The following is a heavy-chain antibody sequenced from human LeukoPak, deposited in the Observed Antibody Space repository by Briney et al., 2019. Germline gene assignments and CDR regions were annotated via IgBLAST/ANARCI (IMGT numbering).Heavy chain of an antibody. Sequence: HSGGSLRLSCAASGFTFSSYAMSWVRQAPGKGLEWVSAISGSGGSTYYADSVKGRFTISRDNSKNTLYLQMNSLRAEDTALYYCAKDIMYSGSYNNFDYWGQGTLVTVSS. D-gene: IGHD1-26*01. V-gene: IGHV3-23*01. CDR1: GFTFSSYA. J-gene: IGHJ4*02. CDR3: AKDIMYSGSYNNFDY. CDR2: ISGSGGST.